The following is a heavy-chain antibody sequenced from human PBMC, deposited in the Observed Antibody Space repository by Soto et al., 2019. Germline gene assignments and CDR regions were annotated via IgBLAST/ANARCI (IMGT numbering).Heavy chain of an antibody. D-gene: IGHD3-9*01. V-gene: IGHV4-34*01. CDR3: ARGGSNDWQVAFDI. CDR1: GGSFSTYY. J-gene: IGHJ3*02. CDR2: INHSGSN. Sequence: PSETLSLTCVVSGGSFSTYYYKWIRQSPGKGLEWIGEINHSGSNNYSPSLKGRVTMSLDTSKNQFSLKLTSVTAADTAVYYCARGGSNDWQVAFDIWGQGTMVTVSS.